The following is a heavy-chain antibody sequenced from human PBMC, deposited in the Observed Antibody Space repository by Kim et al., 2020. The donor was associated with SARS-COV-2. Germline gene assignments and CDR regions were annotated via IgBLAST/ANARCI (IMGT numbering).Heavy chain of an antibody. Sequence: SVKGRSTISRDNAKNSLYLQMNSLRAEDTAVYYCAKPVAGTRYYYYYMDVWGKGPTVTVSS. D-gene: IGHD6-19*01. CDR3: AKPVAGTRYYYYYMDV. V-gene: IGHV3-11*01. J-gene: IGHJ6*03.